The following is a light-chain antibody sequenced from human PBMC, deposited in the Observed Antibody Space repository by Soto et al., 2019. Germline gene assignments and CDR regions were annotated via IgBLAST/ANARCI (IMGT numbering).Light chain of an antibody. CDR2: EVS. CDR3: SSYTSSSTLV. Sequence: QSALTQPASVSGSPGQSITISCTGTSSDVGGYDYVCWYQHHPGKAPKLMIYEVSNRPSGVSNRFSGSKSGNTASLTISGLQAEDEADYYCSSYTSSSTLVFGGGTQLTVL. CDR1: SSDVGGYDY. V-gene: IGLV2-14*01. J-gene: IGLJ2*01.